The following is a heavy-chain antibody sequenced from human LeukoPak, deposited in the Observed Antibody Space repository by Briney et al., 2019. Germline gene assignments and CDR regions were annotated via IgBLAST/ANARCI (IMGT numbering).Heavy chain of an antibody. J-gene: IGHJ4*02. V-gene: IGHV1-2*06. CDR3: ARDISGWYGDFDY. Sequence: GASVKVSCKASGYTFTGYYMHWVRQAPGQGLEWMGRINPNSGGPNYAQKFQGRVTMTRDTSISTAYMELSGLRSDDTAIYYCARDISGWYGDFDYWGQGTLVTVSS. D-gene: IGHD6-19*01. CDR2: INPNSGGP. CDR1: GYTFTGYY.